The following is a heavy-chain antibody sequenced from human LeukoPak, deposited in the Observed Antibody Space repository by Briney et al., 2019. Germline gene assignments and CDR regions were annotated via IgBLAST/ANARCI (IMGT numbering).Heavy chain of an antibody. J-gene: IGHJ4*02. V-gene: IGHV3-30*10. CDR2: ISYDGSNK. Sequence: PGRSLRLSCAASRFTFSTYAMHWVRQAPGKGLEWVAVISYDGSNKYYTDSVKGRFSISRDNSKNTLYLQMNSLRGDDTAVYYWARDPQGPGAGSGGDFDHWGQGTLVTVSS. CDR3: ARDPQGPGAGSGGDFDH. D-gene: IGHD6-19*01. CDR1: RFTFSTYA.